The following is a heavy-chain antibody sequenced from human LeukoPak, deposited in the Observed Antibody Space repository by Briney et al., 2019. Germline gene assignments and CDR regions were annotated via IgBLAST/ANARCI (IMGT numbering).Heavy chain of an antibody. D-gene: IGHD3/OR15-3a*01. Sequence: PSETLSLTCTVSGGSITSYYWSWIRQPAGKGLEWIGRLYSSGSTTYNPSLKSRVSMSVDTSKNQFSLNLSSVTAADTAVYYCARWTPPNSAFDIWGQGTMVTVSS. CDR1: GGSITSYY. V-gene: IGHV4-4*07. CDR3: ARWTPPNSAFDI. CDR2: LYSSGST. J-gene: IGHJ3*02.